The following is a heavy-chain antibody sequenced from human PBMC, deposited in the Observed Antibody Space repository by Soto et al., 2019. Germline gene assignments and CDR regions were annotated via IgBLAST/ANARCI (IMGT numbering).Heavy chain of an antibody. Sequence: HITLKESGPTLVRPAQSLTLTCDFSGFSLSTYHMGVAWIRQPPGKALEWLALIYWDDEKRYSHCRQDRLAISKDTSSNQVGLTITYIDPGDSATSFCAHSGDYDLLTFDHWGPGTLVTVSS. CDR1: GFSLSTYHMG. V-gene: IGHV2-5*02. CDR2: IYWDDEK. CDR3: AHSGDYDLLTFDH. J-gene: IGHJ4*02. D-gene: IGHD4-17*01.